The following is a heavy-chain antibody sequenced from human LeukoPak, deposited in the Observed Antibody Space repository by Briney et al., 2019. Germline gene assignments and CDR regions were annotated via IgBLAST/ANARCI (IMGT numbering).Heavy chain of an antibody. Sequence: SETLSLTCTVSGGSITGYYWSWIRQPPGKGLEWIGYIYYSGSTDYNPSLKSRVTISVDTSKNQFSPKLTSVTTADTAVYYCARAANCGGDCYQNSWGQGILVTVSS. V-gene: IGHV4-59*01. CDR2: IYYSGST. CDR3: ARAANCGGDCYQNS. D-gene: IGHD2-21*01. J-gene: IGHJ4*02. CDR1: GGSITGYY.